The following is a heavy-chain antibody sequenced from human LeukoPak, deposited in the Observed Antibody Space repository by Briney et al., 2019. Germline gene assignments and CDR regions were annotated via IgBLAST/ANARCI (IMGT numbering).Heavy chain of an antibody. J-gene: IGHJ4*02. V-gene: IGHV4-39*07. Sequence: SETLSLTCTVSGGSISSSSYYWGWIRQPPGKGLEWIGSIYYSGSTYYNPSLKSRVTISVDTSKNQFSLKLSSVTAAATAVYYCASSGSWYEPVYYFDYWGQGTLVTVSS. CDR1: GGSISSSSYY. CDR3: ASSGSWYEPVYYFDY. CDR2: IYYSGST. D-gene: IGHD2-15*01.